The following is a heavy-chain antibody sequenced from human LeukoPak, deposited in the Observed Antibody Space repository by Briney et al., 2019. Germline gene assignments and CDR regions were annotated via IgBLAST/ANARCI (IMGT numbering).Heavy chain of an antibody. CDR3: AKELIVVVRSTPS. J-gene: IGHJ4*02. CDR2: INNNGVST. Sequence: GGSLRLSCAASGFTFSSDSMTWVRQAPGKGLEWVSTINNNGVSTFYADPVKGRFTISRDNSKNTLYLHMNSLSAEDTAVYYCAKELIVVVRSTPSWGQGTLVTVSS. CDR1: GFTFSSDS. D-gene: IGHD2-2*01. V-gene: IGHV3-23*01.